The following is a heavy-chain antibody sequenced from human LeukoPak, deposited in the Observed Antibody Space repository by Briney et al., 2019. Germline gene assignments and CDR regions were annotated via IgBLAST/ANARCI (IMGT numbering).Heavy chain of an antibody. CDR3: AKAGGYNWNYYFDY. Sequence: GGSLRLSCAAFGFTFSSYAMSWVRQAPGKGLEWVSAISGSGGSTYYADSVKGRFTISRDNSKNTLYLQMNSLRAEDTAVYYCAKAGGYNWNYYFDYWGQGTLVTVSS. CDR1: GFTFSSYA. J-gene: IGHJ4*02. D-gene: IGHD1-7*01. V-gene: IGHV3-23*01. CDR2: ISGSGGST.